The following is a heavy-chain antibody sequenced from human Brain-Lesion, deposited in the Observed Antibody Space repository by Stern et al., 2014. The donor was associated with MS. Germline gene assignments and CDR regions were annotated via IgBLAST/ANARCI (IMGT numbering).Heavy chain of an antibody. D-gene: IGHD3-3*01. CDR3: ARDQRGITIFGVVTDYYYLGMDV. Sequence: QVQLVQSGAEVKKPGALVKVSCKTSGYIFTGYYIHWVRQAPGEGLEWMEWINPNTGGTKYAEKFQGRVTMSRDTSISTAYVELSSLTSDDTAVYYCARDQRGITIFGVVTDYYYLGMDVWGQGTTVTVSS. J-gene: IGHJ6*02. V-gene: IGHV1-2*02. CDR2: INPNTGGT. CDR1: GYIFTGYY.